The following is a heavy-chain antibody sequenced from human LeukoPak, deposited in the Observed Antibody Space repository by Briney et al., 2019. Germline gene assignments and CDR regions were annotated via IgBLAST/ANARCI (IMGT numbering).Heavy chain of an antibody. D-gene: IGHD3-10*02. Sequence: GGSLRLSCAASGFTFSSYAMSWVRQAPGKGLEWVSTISNNDGTTYYADSVKGRFTISRDNSKNTLYLQMNSLRAEDTAVYYCAKFFTGEYVRAFDVWGQGTMVTVSS. CDR1: GFTFSSYA. J-gene: IGHJ3*01. CDR2: ISNNDGTT. V-gene: IGHV3-23*01. CDR3: AKFFTGEYVRAFDV.